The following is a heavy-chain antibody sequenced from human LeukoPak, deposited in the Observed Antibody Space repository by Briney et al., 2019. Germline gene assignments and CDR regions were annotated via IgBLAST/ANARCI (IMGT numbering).Heavy chain of an antibody. Sequence: GGSLRLSCAASGFTFSSYWMSCVRQAPGKGLGWVANIKQDGSEKYYVDSVKGRFTISRDNAKNSLYLQMNSLRAEDTAVYYCARSPYYGSGSYHYYYYYMDVWGKGTTVTVSS. J-gene: IGHJ6*03. D-gene: IGHD3-10*01. CDR2: IKQDGSEK. CDR1: GFTFSSYW. CDR3: ARSPYYGSGSYHYYYYYMDV. V-gene: IGHV3-7*01.